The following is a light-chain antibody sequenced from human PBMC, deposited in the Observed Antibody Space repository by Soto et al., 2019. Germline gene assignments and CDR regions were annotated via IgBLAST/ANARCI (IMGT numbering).Light chain of an antibody. CDR1: SSDVGGYNY. Sequence: SGLTQPASVSGSPGLSITISGTGTSSDVGGYNYVCWYQQQPGKAPKLMIYAVTDRPSGVPSRFSGSKSGNTASLTISGLQAEDEAYYYCSSYTSSSTLFGTGTKVTVL. J-gene: IGLJ1*01. CDR2: AVT. CDR3: SSYTSSSTL. V-gene: IGLV2-14*01.